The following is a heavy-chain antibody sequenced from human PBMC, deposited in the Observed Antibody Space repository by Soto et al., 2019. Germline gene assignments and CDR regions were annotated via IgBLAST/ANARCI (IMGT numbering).Heavy chain of an antibody. CDR3: ARDSQDLALYYFDY. J-gene: IGHJ4*02. V-gene: IGHV3-33*01. CDR1: GFTFSSYG. Sequence: GGSLRLSCAASGFTFSSYGMHWVRQAPGKGLEWVAVIWYDGSNKYYADSVKGRFTISRDNSKNTLYLQMNSLGAEDTAVYYCARDSQDLALYYFDYWGQGTLVTVSS. CDR2: IWYDGSNK.